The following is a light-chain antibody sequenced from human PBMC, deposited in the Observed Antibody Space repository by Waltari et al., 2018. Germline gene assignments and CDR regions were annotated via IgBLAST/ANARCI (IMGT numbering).Light chain of an antibody. CDR2: DTS. Sequence: EIVLTQSPVTLSLAAGERDTLSCRASERVSNYLAWYQQKPGQSPTLLIYDTSKRATGIPGRFSGSGYGTDFTLTINNLEAEDFALYYCQQGVILPLTFGGGTKLEIK. V-gene: IGKV3-11*01. J-gene: IGKJ4*01. CDR1: ERVSNY. CDR3: QQGVILPLT.